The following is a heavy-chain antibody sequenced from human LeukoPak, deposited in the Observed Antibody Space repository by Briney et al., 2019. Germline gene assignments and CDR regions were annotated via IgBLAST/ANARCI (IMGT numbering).Heavy chain of an antibody. J-gene: IGHJ4*02. V-gene: IGHV1-18*01. Sequence: GASVKVSCKASGYTFTSYGISWVRQAPGQGLEWMGWISAYNGNTNYAQKLQGRVTMTTDKSTSTAYMELSSLRSEDTAVYYCAIKSRRDGSLEYWGQGTLVTVSS. CDR2: ISAYNGNT. D-gene: IGHD5-24*01. CDR3: AIKSRRDGSLEY. CDR1: GYTFTSYG.